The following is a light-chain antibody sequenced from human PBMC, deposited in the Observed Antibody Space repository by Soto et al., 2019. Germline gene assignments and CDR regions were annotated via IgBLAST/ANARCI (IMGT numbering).Light chain of an antibody. V-gene: IGLV1-44*01. CDR1: RSNIGNNA. CDR2: NNN. Sequence: QSVLTQPPSASGTPGPRVTISCSGSRSNIGNNAVSWYQQFPGTAPKLLIYNNNQRPSGVPDRFSGSKSGTSASLAISGLQSEDEADEYCATWDDSLNALVVFCGGTKLTVL. CDR3: ATWDDSLNALVV. J-gene: IGLJ3*02.